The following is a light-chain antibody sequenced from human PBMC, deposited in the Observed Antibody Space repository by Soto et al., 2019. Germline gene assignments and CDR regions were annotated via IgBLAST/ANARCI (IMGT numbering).Light chain of an antibody. CDR2: GTT. V-gene: IGKV3-20*01. J-gene: IGKJ4*01. CDR3: QHYGSSAPT. CDR1: QTVSSSY. Sequence: EIVLTQSPGTLSLSPGETATLSCRASQTVSSSYLAWYQQKPGQAPRLLIYGTTTTATGVPDRFSGGGYGTPFTPAIIRLEPEDFALYTCQHYGSSAPTFGGGMKVEIK.